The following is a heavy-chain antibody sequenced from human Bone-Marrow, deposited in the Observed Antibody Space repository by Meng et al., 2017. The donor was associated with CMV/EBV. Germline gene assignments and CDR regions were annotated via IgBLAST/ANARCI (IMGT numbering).Heavy chain of an antibody. Sequence: GSLRLSCTVSGGSVSSGSYYWSWIRQPPGKGLEWIGYIYYSGSTNYNPSLKSRVTISVDTSKNQFSLKLSSVTAADTAVYYCARDGSGSSRAADAFDIWGQGTMVTVSS. J-gene: IGHJ3*02. CDR3: ARDGSGSSRAADAFDI. D-gene: IGHD1-26*01. CDR2: IYYSGST. CDR1: GGSVSSGSYY. V-gene: IGHV4-61*01.